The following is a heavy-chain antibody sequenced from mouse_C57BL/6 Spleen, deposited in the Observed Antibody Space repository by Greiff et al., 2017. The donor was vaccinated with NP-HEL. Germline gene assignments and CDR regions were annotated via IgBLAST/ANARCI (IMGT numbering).Heavy chain of an antibody. D-gene: IGHD1-1*01. CDR3: ARRGTYYGSSYWYFDV. Sequence: EVHLVESGPELVKPGASVKMSCKASGYTFTDYNMHWVKQSHGKSLEWIGYINPNNGGTSYNQKFKGKATLTVNKSSSTAYMELRSLTSEDSAVYYCARRGTYYGSSYWYFDVWGTGTTVTVSS. CDR1: GYTFTDYN. J-gene: IGHJ1*03. CDR2: INPNNGGT. V-gene: IGHV1-22*01.